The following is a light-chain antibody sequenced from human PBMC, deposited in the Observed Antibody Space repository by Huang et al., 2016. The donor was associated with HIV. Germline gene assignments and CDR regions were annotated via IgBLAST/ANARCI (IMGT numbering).Light chain of an antibody. Sequence: EIVLTQSPATLSLSPGERATLSCRASQSVSRYLAWYQQSIGQAPRLLIYDACDRATGNPARFSGSGSVTEFTLTISSLEPEDFAIYYCQHRSNWPLYTFGQGTKVEIK. CDR3: QHRSNWPLYT. J-gene: IGKJ2*01. CDR2: DAC. CDR1: QSVSRY. V-gene: IGKV3-11*01.